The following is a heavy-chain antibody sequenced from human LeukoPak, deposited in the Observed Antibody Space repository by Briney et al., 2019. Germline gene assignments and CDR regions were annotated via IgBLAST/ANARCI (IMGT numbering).Heavy chain of an antibody. Sequence: GGSLRLSCVASGFTFSSYSMNWVRQAPGKGLEWVSSISSSSSYKYYTDSVKGRFTISRDNAKNSLYLEMNSLRAEDTAVYYCGRAAGGTYYWGQGTLVTVSS. CDR2: ISSSSSYK. J-gene: IGHJ4*02. CDR3: GRAAGGTYY. CDR1: GFTFSSYS. V-gene: IGHV3-21*01. D-gene: IGHD1-1*01.